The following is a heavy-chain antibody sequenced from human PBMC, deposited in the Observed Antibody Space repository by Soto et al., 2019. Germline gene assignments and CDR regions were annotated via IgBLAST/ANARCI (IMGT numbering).Heavy chain of an antibody. J-gene: IGHJ4*02. D-gene: IGHD6-19*01. CDR3: AEVVSSAWYHNSYFEY. Sequence: PGGSLRLSCAVSGFTFSSYAMTWVRQAPGKGLERLSVVSSTGSTYSADSVKGRFTISRDKSTSILYLHMNSLRVEDTAVYYCAEVVSSAWYHNSYFEYWGQGTLVTGS. V-gene: IGHV3-23*01. CDR2: VSSTGST. CDR1: GFTFSSYA.